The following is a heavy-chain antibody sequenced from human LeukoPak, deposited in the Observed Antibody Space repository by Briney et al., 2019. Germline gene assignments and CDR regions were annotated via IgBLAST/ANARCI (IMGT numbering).Heavy chain of an antibody. Sequence: GGSLRLSCAASGFTFSSYGMHWVRQTPGKGLEWVAVISYEGNNKSYADSVKGRFTISRDNSKNTLYLQMNSLRAEDTAVYYCAKGRGKWLQLPYYFDYWGQGTLVTVSS. V-gene: IGHV3-30*18. CDR2: ISYEGNNK. CDR3: AKGRGKWLQLPYYFDY. D-gene: IGHD5-24*01. CDR1: GFTFSSYG. J-gene: IGHJ4*02.